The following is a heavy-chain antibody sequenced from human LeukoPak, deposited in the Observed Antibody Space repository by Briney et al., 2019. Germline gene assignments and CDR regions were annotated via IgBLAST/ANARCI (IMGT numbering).Heavy chain of an antibody. CDR3: ARLGVYCSGGSCYSQSNNWFDP. V-gene: IGHV5-51*01. CDR2: IYPGNFDT. J-gene: IGHJ5*02. D-gene: IGHD2-15*01. Sequence: GESLQISCKGSGYSFTSYCIGWVGQMPGKGLVWRGFIYPGNFDTRYSPSFQGEVTISADKSISTAYLQWSSLKASYTAMYYCARLGVYCSGGSCYSQSNNWFDPWGQGTLVTVSS. CDR1: GYSFTSYC.